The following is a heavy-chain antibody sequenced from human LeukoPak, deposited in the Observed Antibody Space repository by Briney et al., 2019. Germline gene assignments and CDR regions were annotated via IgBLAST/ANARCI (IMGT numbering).Heavy chain of an antibody. V-gene: IGHV4-31*03. CDR2: IDYSGGT. D-gene: IGHD3-10*01. CDR3: ARVSDGDFYGSGTYYHDVFDI. J-gene: IGHJ3*02. CDR1: GGSISNGGYY. Sequence: SQTLSLTCTVSGGSISNGGYYWSWIRQHPGKGLEWIGYIDYSGGTSYNPSLQSRVTMSVDTPKNQFSLKMTSVTAVDTAVYYCARVSDGDFYGSGTYYHDVFDIWGQGTMVTVSS.